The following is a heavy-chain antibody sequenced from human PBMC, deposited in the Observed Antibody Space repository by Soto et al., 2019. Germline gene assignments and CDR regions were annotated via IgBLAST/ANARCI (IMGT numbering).Heavy chain of an antibody. Sequence: QVQVVQSGAEVKEPGSSVKVSCKASGDIFTTYAINWVRQAPGQGLVWMGGIKPAIGSANYAPTFQGRLPITADDLTATAYMDLTSLTSEDTAVYYCARGLLVGHETVDYWGQGTLVTVSS. J-gene: IGHJ4*02. V-gene: IGHV1-69*01. D-gene: IGHD1-26*01. CDR1: GDIFTTYA. CDR2: IKPAIGSA. CDR3: ARGLLVGHETVDY.